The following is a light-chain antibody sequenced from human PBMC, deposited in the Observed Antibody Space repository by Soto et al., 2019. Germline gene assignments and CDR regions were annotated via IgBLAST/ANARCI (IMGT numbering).Light chain of an antibody. CDR3: QPYDNLPPT. CDR2: DAS. Sequence: DIQMTQSPSSLSASVGDRVTITCQASQDISNYLNWYQQKPGKAPKLLIYDASNLETGVPSRFSGRGSGTDFTFTISRLQPEDNATYYCQPYDNLPPTFGGGTKVEIK. CDR1: QDISNY. J-gene: IGKJ4*01. V-gene: IGKV1-33*01.